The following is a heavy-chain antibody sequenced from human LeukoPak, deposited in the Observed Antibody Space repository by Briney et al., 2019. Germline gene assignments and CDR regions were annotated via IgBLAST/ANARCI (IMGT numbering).Heavy chain of an antibody. J-gene: IGHJ4*02. CDR1: GFSLRSSGMC. Sequence: SGPTLVNPTQTLTLTCSFSGFSLRSSGMCVSWIRQPPGKPLEWLARIDSDDDKYYSTSLKTRLTISKDTSKNQVVLTMTNMDPVDTVTYYCARMCLTYYDILTGYYCYDYWGQGTLVTVSS. V-gene: IGHV2-70*11. D-gene: IGHD3-9*01. CDR2: IDSDDDK. CDR3: ARMCLTYYDILTGYYCYDY.